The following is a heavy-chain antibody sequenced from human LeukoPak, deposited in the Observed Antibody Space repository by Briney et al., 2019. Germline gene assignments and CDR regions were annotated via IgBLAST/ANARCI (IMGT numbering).Heavy chain of an antibody. J-gene: IGHJ4*02. CDR2: INPNSGGT. Sequence: GASVKVSCKAAGYTFTGYYMHWVRQAPGQGLEWMGWINPNSGGTNYAQKFQGRVTMTRATSISTAYMELSRLRSDDTAVYYCASYSGLRLGELSLYLIDYWGQGTMVTVSS. CDR1: GYTFTGYY. V-gene: IGHV1-2*02. D-gene: IGHD3-16*02. CDR3: ASYSGLRLGELSLYLIDY.